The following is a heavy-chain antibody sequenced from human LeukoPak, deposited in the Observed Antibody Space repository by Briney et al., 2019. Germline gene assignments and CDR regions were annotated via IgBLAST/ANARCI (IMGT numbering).Heavy chain of an antibody. CDR1: GGSISSGYW. CDR2: VHHSGCS. CDR3: ARNGYYSADY. J-gene: IGHJ4*02. D-gene: IGHD4-17*01. Sequence: PSETLSLTCAVSGGSISSGYWWSWVRQSPGKELEWIGEVHHSGCSNYNPSLKSRVTISMDKSKNQFYVMLTPVTAADTAIYYCARNGYYSADYWGQGTLVTVSS. V-gene: IGHV4-4*02.